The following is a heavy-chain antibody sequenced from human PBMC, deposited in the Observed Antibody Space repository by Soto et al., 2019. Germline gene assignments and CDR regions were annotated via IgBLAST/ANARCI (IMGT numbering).Heavy chain of an antibody. J-gene: IGHJ4*02. Sequence: PGGSLRLSCVASGLTFGSRAMSWVRQSPGEGLEWVSTITDTGGDARYADSVRGRFAISRDNSKNTLYLQMSALRAEDSAIYFCGRGSKDSYPGSRIFDFWGRGTLVTVSS. CDR2: ITDTGGDA. D-gene: IGHD3-10*01. CDR1: GLTFGSRA. CDR3: GRGSKDSYPGSRIFDF. V-gene: IGHV3-23*01.